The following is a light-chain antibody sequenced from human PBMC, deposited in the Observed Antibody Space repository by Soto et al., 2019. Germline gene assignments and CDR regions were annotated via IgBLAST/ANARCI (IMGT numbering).Light chain of an antibody. CDR3: QQSYSTPFT. CDR2: AAS. V-gene: IGKV1-39*01. J-gene: IGKJ3*01. Sequence: DIQMTQSTSSLSASVGDRVTITCRASQSISSYLNWFQQKPGKAPKLLIYAASSLQSGVPSRFSCSGSGTEFTLIISRLQPEDFATYYCQQSYSTPFTFGPGTKVDIK. CDR1: QSISSY.